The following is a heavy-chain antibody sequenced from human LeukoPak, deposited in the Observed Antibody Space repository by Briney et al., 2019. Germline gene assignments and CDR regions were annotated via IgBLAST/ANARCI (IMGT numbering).Heavy chain of an antibody. CDR2: IYRDAFT. CDR1: GFTFSSYD. D-gene: IGHD6-13*01. V-gene: IGHV3-53*01. Sequence: GGSLRLSCAASGFTFSSYDMTWVRQAPGKGLEWVSTIYRDAFTYYADSVKGRFTISRDNSKNTLYLQMNSLRAEDTAVYYCARDHVAAVGTSAYWGQGTLVTVSS. J-gene: IGHJ4*02. CDR3: ARDHVAAVGTSAY.